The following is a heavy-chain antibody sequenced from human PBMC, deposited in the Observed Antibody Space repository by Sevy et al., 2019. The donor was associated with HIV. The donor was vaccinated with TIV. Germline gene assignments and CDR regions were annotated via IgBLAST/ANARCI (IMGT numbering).Heavy chain of an antibody. J-gene: IGHJ4*02. CDR3: VRLSYTSSWNFDY. V-gene: IGHV3-72*01. CDR1: GFTFSDHY. D-gene: IGHD6-13*01. CDR2: SRKKANSYRT. Sequence: GGSLRLSCAASGFTFSDHYMDWVRQAPGKGLEWVGRSRKKANSYRTEYAASVKGRFTISRDDSKNSLYLHMNSLKTEDTAVYYCVRLSYTSSWNFDYWGQGTLVTVSS.